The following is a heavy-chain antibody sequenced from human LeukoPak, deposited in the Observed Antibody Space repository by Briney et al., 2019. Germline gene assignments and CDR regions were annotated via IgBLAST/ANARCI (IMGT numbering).Heavy chain of an antibody. Sequence: PGRSLRLSCAVSGFTFDDYAMHWVRQVPGKGLEWVSGINWNSDSIGYADSVKGRFTTSRDNAKNSLYLQMNSLRAEDTAFYYCATNGGGDSGYGNFDYWGQGTLVTVSS. CDR2: INWNSDSI. CDR3: ATNGGGDSGYGNFDY. D-gene: IGHD5-12*01. CDR1: GFTFDDYA. V-gene: IGHV3-9*01. J-gene: IGHJ4*02.